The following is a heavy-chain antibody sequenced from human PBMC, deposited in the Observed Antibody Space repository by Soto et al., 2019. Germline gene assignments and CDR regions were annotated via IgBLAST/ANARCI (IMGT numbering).Heavy chain of an antibody. J-gene: IGHJ4*02. V-gene: IGHV3-11*01. CDR2: ISSSGGNM. Sequence: QVQLVESGGGLVKPGGSLRLSCAASGFTFSDYFMSWIRQAPGKGLEWVSYISSSGGNMYYADSVKGRFTISRDNAQNSLYLQMNSLRADDTAVYYCAREYSSSFDYWGQGTLVTVSS. CDR1: GFTFSDYF. CDR3: AREYSSSFDY. D-gene: IGHD6-13*01.